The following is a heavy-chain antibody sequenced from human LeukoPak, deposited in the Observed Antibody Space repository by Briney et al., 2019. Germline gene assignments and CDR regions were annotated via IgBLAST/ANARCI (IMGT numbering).Heavy chain of an antibody. V-gene: IGHV3-21*01. CDR1: GFTFSSYS. CDR3: ARDYFSRAALLGYFDL. D-gene: IGHD2-15*01. Sequence: PGGSLRLSWAASGFTFSSYSINWVRQAPGKGLEWVSCVSSTSSFIYYADSVKGRFTISRDNAKNSLYLKMNSPRAEDTAVYYCARDYFSRAALLGYFDLWGRGTLVTVSS. J-gene: IGHJ2*01. CDR2: VSSTSSFI.